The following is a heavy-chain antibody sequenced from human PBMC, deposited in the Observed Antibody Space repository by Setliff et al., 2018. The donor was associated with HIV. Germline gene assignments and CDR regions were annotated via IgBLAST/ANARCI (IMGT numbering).Heavy chain of an antibody. CDR3: VIFYIVTPVGVRDY. CDR1: GGSFTEYY. CDR2: MSHSGST. Sequence: SETLSLTCAVYGGSFTEYYWNWIRQPPGKGLEWIGEMSHSGSTKYNPSLKSRVTISGDTSKNQFSLNVNSVTAADTAVYYCVIFYIVTPVGVRDYWGQGSLVTVSS. V-gene: IGHV4-34*01. D-gene: IGHD2-21*01. J-gene: IGHJ4*02.